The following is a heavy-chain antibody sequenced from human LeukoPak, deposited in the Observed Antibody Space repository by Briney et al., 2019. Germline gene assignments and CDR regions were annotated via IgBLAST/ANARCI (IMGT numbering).Heavy chain of an antibody. CDR1: GYTLTELS. V-gene: IGHV1-24*01. Sequence: GASVKVSCKVSGYTLTELSMHWVRQAPGKGLEWMGGFDPEDGETIYAQKFQGRVTMTEDTSTDTAYMELSSLRSEDTAVYYCATVQGSXGXXXXXXXQXWGQXXLXTVSS. CDR2: FDPEDGET. CDR3: ATVQGSXGXXXXXXXQX. D-gene: IGHD6-19*01. J-gene: IGHJ1*01.